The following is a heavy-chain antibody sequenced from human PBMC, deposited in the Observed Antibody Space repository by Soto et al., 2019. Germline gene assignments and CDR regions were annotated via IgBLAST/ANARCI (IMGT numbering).Heavy chain of an antibody. D-gene: IGHD3-22*01. J-gene: IGHJ4*02. CDR2: IYWDDDK. Sequence: QITLKESGPTLVKPTQTLTLTCTFSGFSLSTSGVGVGWIRQPPGKALEWLALIYWDDDKRYSPSLKSRLTITKDTPKNQVVLTITTMDPVDTATYYCAHRRRYYDSSGYYYLDYWGQGTLVTVSS. V-gene: IGHV2-5*02. CDR3: AHRRRYYDSSGYYYLDY. CDR1: GFSLSTSGVG.